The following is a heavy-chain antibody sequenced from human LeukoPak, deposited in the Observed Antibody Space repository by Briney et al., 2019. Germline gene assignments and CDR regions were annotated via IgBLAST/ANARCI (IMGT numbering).Heavy chain of an antibody. J-gene: IGHJ4*02. CDR2: IYSTVTT. CDR1: GASIRRSSNYY. CDR3: VCGSGYFFDY. D-gene: IGHD1-14*01. Sequence: SETLSLTCTVSGASIRRSSNYYWGWIRQPPGKGLEWIGTIYSTVTTYHTPSLKSRLTISVNTSKNQFSLKLTSVTAADTAVFYCVCGSGYFFDYWGQGTLVTVSS. V-gene: IGHV4-39*01.